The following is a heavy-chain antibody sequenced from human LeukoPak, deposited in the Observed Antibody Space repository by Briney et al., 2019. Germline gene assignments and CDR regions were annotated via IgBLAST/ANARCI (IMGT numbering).Heavy chain of an antibody. Sequence: SETLSLTCNVSGGSISGYHWSWIRQPPGKGLEWLGYIYYSGSSNYNPSLKSRVTVSADTSKNQFSLKLSSVTAADTAVYYCARVPRSYYYYYYMDVWGKGTTVTVSS. V-gene: IGHV4-59*01. J-gene: IGHJ6*03. CDR1: GGSISGYH. CDR3: ARVPRSYYYYYYMDV. CDR2: IYYSGSS.